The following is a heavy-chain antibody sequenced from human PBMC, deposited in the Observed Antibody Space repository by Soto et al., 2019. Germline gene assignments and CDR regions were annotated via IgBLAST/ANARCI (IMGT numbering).Heavy chain of an antibody. J-gene: IGHJ4*02. V-gene: IGHV4-31*03. D-gene: IGHD1-1*01. CDR1: GGSISSGGYY. CDR3: TTGGDASKSGY. CDR2: IHYSGTT. Sequence: SQTLSLTCTVSGGSISSGGYYWSWIRQHPGKGLEWIGYIHYSGTTYYNPTLKSRVAISVDTSRNDFSLRLSFVTAADTPVYYCTTGGDASKSGYLGQGTLVTVSS.